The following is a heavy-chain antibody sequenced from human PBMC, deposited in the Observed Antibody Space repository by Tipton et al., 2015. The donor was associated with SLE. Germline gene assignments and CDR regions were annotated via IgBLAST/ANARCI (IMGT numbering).Heavy chain of an antibody. CDR2: ISPYNGNT. J-gene: IGHJ5*02. CDR1: GYTFTSYG. D-gene: IGHD6-19*01. CDR3: TTFYRSSGWFDP. Sequence: QLVQSGAEVKKPGASVKVSCKASGYTFTSYGITWVRQAPGQGLEWMGWISPYNGNTNHAQKLQGRVTMTTDTSTTTACMELKSLRAEDTAVYYCTTFYRSSGWFDPWGQGTLVTVSS. V-gene: IGHV1-18*01.